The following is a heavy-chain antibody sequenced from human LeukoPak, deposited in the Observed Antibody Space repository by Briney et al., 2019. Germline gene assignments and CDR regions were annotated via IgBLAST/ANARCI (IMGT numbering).Heavy chain of an antibody. CDR1: RGTFSSYA. V-gene: IGHV1-69*13. CDR3: ARDRGYSYAKKSSEYYYMDV. D-gene: IGHD5-18*01. J-gene: IGHJ6*03. CDR2: IIPIFGTT. Sequence: SVKVSCKASRGTFSSYAISWVRQAPGQGLEWMGGIIPIFGTTTYAQKLQGRVRITADESTSTAYMELSSLRSEDTAVYYCARDRGYSYAKKSSEYYYMDVWGKGTTVTMSS.